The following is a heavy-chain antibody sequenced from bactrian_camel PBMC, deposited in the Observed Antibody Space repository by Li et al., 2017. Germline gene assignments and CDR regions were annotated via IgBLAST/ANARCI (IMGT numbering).Heavy chain of an antibody. V-gene: IGHV3-3*01. CDR1: GYKSMRDR. J-gene: IGHJ6*01. CDR3: AARQFDGSWSLSPSDFSY. CDR2: IWTSSANT. Sequence: QVQLVESGGGSVQAGGSLRLSCAASGYKSMRDRMAWFRQAPGKEREGVATIWTSSANTYYADSVKGRFTISQDKAKDTVYLQMSSLLIEDTAKYYCAARQFDGSWSLSPSDFSYWGLGTQVTVS. D-gene: IGHD2*01.